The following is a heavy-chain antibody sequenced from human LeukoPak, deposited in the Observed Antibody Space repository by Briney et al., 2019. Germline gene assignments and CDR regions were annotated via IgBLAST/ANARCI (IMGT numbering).Heavy chain of an antibody. Sequence: ASVKVSCKASGYTFTGYYMHWVRQAPGQGLEWMGWINPNSGGTNYAQKFQGRATMTRDTSISTAYMELSRLRSDDTAVYYCARDDFGDYVPLDYWGQGTLVTVSS. CDR2: INPNSGGT. D-gene: IGHD4-17*01. V-gene: IGHV1-2*02. CDR1: GYTFTGYY. CDR3: ARDDFGDYVPLDY. J-gene: IGHJ4*02.